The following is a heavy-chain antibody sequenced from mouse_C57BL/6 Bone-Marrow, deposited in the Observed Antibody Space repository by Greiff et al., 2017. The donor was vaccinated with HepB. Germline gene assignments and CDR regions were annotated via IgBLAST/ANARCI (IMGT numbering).Heavy chain of an antibody. CDR3: ARKEGVGSSLFDY. CDR2: IYPGSGST. Sequence: QVQLKQPGAELVKPGASVKMSCKASGYTFTSYWITWVKQRPGQGLEWIGDIYPGSGSTNYNEKFKSKATLTVDTSSSTAYMQLSSLTSEDSAVYYCARKEGVGSSLFDYWGQGTTLTVSS. CDR1: GYTFTSYW. D-gene: IGHD1-1*01. J-gene: IGHJ2*01. V-gene: IGHV1-55*01.